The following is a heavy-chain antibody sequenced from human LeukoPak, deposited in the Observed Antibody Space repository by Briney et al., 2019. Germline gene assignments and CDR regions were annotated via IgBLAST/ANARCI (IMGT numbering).Heavy chain of an antibody. D-gene: IGHD3-22*01. Sequence: SETLSLTCPVSGGSISSGDYYWSWIRQPPGKGLEWIGYIYYSGSTYYNPSLKSRVTISVDTSKNQFSLKLSSVTAADTAVYYCARGSRGTMIVVGYFDYWGQGTLVTVSS. CDR2: IYYSGST. CDR3: ARGSRGTMIVVGYFDY. J-gene: IGHJ4*02. V-gene: IGHV4-30-4*01. CDR1: GGSISSGDYY.